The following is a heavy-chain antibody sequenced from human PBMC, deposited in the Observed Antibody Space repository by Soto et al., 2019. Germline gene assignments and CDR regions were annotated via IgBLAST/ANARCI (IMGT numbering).Heavy chain of an antibody. CDR1: GFTFSSYS. CDR3: ARVAYGYSSSAHFDY. D-gene: IGHD6-6*01. J-gene: IGHJ4*02. Sequence: GGSLRLSCAASGFTFSSYSMNWVRQAPGKGLEWVSSISSSSSYIYYADSVKGRFTISRDNAKNSLYLQMNSLRAEDTAVYYCARVAYGYSSSAHFDYWGQGTLVTVSS. V-gene: IGHV3-21*01. CDR2: ISSSSSYI.